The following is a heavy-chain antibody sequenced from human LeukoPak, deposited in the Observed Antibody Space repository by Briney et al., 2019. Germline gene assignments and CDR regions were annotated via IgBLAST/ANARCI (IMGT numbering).Heavy chain of an antibody. V-gene: IGHV3-74*03. CDR2: INSDGRST. CDR3: ARGSATRASSVGFDY. D-gene: IGHD6-13*01. CDR1: GFTFSSYW. J-gene: IGHJ4*02. Sequence: PGGSLRLSCAASGFTFSSYWMHWVRHAPGKGLGWVSRINSDGRSTMYADSVKGRSTISRDNSKNTLYLQMNSLRAGDTPVFYCARGSATRASSVGFDYWGPGGLVTVSS.